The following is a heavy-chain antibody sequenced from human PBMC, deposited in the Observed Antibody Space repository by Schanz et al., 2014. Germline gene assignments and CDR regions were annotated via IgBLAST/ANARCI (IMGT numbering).Heavy chain of an antibody. CDR2: ILGLASTT. J-gene: IGHJ4*02. CDR1: GFSFTTYA. CDR3: AKTLFPGGTQTFGN. D-gene: IGHD2-8*02. V-gene: IGHV3-23*01. Sequence: EVQLLESGGGLVQPGGSLRLSCASSGFSFTTYAMSWVRQAPGKGLEWVSAILGLASTTYYADSVKGRFTISRDNSKNTLYLQMNTLRAEDTAVYYCAKTLFPGGTQTFGNWGRGTLVTVSS.